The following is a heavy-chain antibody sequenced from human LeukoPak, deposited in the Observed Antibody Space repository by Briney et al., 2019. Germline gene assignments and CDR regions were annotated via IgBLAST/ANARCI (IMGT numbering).Heavy chain of an antibody. CDR2: IYYSGST. CDR3: ARLATMVRGVSEFDY. D-gene: IGHD3-10*01. CDR1: GGSFSGYY. J-gene: IGHJ4*02. V-gene: IGHV4-34*01. Sequence: SETLSLTCAVYGGSFSGYYWSWIRQPPGKGLEWIGSIYYSGSTYYNPSLKSRVTISVDTSKNQFSLKLSSVTAADTAVYYCARLATMVRGVSEFDYWGQGTLVTVSS.